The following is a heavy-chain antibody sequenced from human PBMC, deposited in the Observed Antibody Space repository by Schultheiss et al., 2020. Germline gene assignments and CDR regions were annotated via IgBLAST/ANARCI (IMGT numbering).Heavy chain of an antibody. CDR1: GFTFSTYS. V-gene: IGHV3-21*01. J-gene: IGHJ4*02. Sequence: SCTASGFTFSTYSMSWVRQAPGKGLEWVSSISSSSRYIYYADSMRGRFTISRDNAKNSLYLHMNSLRAEDTAVYYCARVPVNFSGWYDYWGQGTLVTVSS. D-gene: IGHD6-19*01. CDR2: ISSSSRYI. CDR3: ARVPVNFSGWYDY.